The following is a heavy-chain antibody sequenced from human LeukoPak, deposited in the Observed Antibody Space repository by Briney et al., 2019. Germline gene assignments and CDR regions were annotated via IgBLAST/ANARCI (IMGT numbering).Heavy chain of an antibody. Sequence: SQTLSLTCTVSGGSISSGDYYWSWIRQPPGKGLEWIAYISHSGGTSYNPSLKSRATISSDTSRNQFSLKLNSVTPADAAVYYCAGACGTGGAGCSHWGQGTLVTVSS. J-gene: IGHJ4*02. D-gene: IGHD2-8*02. V-gene: IGHV4-30-4*01. CDR2: ISHSGGT. CDR1: GGSISSGDYY. CDR3: AGACGTGGAGCSH.